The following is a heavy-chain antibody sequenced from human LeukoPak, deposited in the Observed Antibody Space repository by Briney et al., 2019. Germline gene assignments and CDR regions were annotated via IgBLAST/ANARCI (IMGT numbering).Heavy chain of an antibody. CDR1: GLTFSDAW. J-gene: IGHJ5*02. D-gene: IGHD3-9*01. V-gene: IGHV3-7*01. Sequence: GGSLRLSCVLSGLTFSDAWMSWVRQAPGKGLEWLAIIKQDGSEKHYKGSVEGRFTISRDNAKNSLHLQMNSLRAEDTAVYYCAGGSGYLITSWGQGTLVTVSS. CDR3: AGGSGYLITS. CDR2: IKQDGSEK.